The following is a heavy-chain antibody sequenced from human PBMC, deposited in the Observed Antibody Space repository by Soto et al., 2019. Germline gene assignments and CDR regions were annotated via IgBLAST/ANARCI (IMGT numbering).Heavy chain of an antibody. CDR2: FYYSGST. D-gene: IGHD3-3*01. Sequence: SETLSLTCTVSGGSVSSGSYYWSWIRQPPGKGLEWIGYFYYSGSTNYNPSLKIRVTISVDTSKNQFSLKLSFVTAADTAVYYCARERPYYDFWSGYYGSWGWFDPWGQGTLVTVSS. V-gene: IGHV4-61*01. CDR1: GGSVSSGSYY. J-gene: IGHJ5*02. CDR3: ARERPYYDFWSGYYGSWGWFDP.